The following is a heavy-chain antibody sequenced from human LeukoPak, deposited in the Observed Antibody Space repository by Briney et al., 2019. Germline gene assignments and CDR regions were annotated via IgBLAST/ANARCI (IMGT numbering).Heavy chain of an antibody. V-gene: IGHV4-59*01. CDR1: GGSISSYY. D-gene: IGHD2-15*01. J-gene: IGHJ6*03. CDR2: IYYSGST. CDR3: ARTMTCSGGSCYYYYYYMDV. Sequence: SETLSLTRTVSGGSISSYYWSWIRQPPGKGLEWIGYIYYSGSTNYNPSLKSRVTISVDTSKNQFSLKLSSVTAADTAVYYCARTMTCSGGSCYYYYYYMDVWGKGTTVTASS.